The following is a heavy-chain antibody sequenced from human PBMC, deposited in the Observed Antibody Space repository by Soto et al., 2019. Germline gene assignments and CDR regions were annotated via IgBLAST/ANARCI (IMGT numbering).Heavy chain of an antibody. D-gene: IGHD5-12*01. V-gene: IGHV4-39*01. CDR2: IYYSGST. CDR3: ARPTVATFNYYMDV. J-gene: IGHJ6*03. Sequence: SETLSLTCTVSGGSISSSSYYWGWIRQPPGKGLEWIGSIYYSGSTYYNPSLKIRVTISVDTSKNQFSLKLSSVTAADTAVYYCARPTVATFNYYMDVWGKGTTVTVSS. CDR1: GGSISSSSYY.